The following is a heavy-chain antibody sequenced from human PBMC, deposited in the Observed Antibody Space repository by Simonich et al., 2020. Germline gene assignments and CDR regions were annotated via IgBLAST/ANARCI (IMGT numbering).Heavy chain of an antibody. Sequence: EVQLVESGGGLVQPGGSLRLSCAASGFTFSSYDMHWVRQATGKGLEWVSAIGTAGDTYYPGSVKGRLTISRENAKNSLYLQMNSLRAGDTAVYYCARGGYSGSYNWFDPWGQGTLVTVSS. CDR3: ARGGYSGSYNWFDP. CDR1: GFTFSSYD. V-gene: IGHV3-13*01. CDR2: IGTAGDT. J-gene: IGHJ5*02. D-gene: IGHD1-26*01.